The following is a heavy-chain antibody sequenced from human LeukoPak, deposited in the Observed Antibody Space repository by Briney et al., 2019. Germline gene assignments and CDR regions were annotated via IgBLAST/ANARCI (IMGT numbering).Heavy chain of an antibody. CDR2: IYYSGST. CDR3: ARAPSHSSSWYGYYYYMDV. V-gene: IGHV4-59*01. Sequence: SETLSLTCTVSGGSISSYYWSWIRQPPGKGLEWIGYIYYSGSTNYNPSLKSRVTISVDTSKNQFSLKLSSVTAADTAVYYCARAPSHSSSWYGYYYYMDVWGKGTTVTVSS. J-gene: IGHJ6*03. D-gene: IGHD6-13*01. CDR1: GGSISSYY.